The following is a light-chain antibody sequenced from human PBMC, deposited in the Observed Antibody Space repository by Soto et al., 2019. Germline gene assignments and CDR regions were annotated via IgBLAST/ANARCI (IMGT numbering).Light chain of an antibody. J-gene: IGLJ1*01. Sequence: QSALTQPASVSGSPGQSITISCTGTSSDVGGYNYVSWYQQHPGQAPKLMIYEVSNRPSGVSNRFSGSKSGNTASLTVSGLQAGDEADDYCSSYTNSRTYVFGTGTKVTVL. CDR1: SSDVGGYNY. CDR2: EVS. CDR3: SSYTNSRTYV. V-gene: IGLV2-14*01.